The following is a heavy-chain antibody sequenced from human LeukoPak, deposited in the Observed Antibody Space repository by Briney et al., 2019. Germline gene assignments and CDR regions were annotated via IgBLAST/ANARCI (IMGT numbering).Heavy chain of an antibody. CDR2: LNHSGST. V-gene: IGHV4-34*01. CDR3: ARGLGRQQLKTSYYYYGMDV. Sequence: SEPLSLTCAVYGGSFSGYYWSWIRHPPGKGLEWMGELNHSGSTNYNPSLKSRVTISVDTSKNQFSLKLSSVTAADTAVYYCARGLGRQQLKTSYYYYGMDVWGKGTTVTVSS. J-gene: IGHJ6*04. D-gene: IGHD6-13*01. CDR1: GGSFSGYY.